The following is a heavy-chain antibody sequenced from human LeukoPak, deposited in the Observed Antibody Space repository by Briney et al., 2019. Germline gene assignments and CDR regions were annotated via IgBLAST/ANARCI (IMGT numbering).Heavy chain of an antibody. V-gene: IGHV4-34*01. D-gene: IGHD2-2*02. CDR2: INHSGST. Sequence: SETLSLTCAVYGGSFSGYYWSWIRQPPGKGLEWSGEINHSGSTNYNPSLKSRVTISVDTSKNQFSLKLRSVTAADTAVYYCARGIIIVVVPAAKPVYWFDPWGQGTLVTVSS. J-gene: IGHJ5*02. CDR1: GGSFSGYY. CDR3: ARGIIIVVVPAAKPVYWFDP.